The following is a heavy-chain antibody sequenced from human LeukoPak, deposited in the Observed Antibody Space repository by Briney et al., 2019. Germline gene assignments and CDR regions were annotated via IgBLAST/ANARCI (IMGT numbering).Heavy chain of an antibody. J-gene: IGHJ4*02. D-gene: IGHD3-22*01. CDR1: GDSVSSNSAA. CDR3: ARDLRTDYYDSSGYYYPFDY. V-gene: IGHV6-1*01. Sequence: SPTLSLTFAISGDSVSSNSAAWNWLRQSPSRGLEWLGSTYYRPKWYNDYAVSVKSRITINPDTSKNQFSLQLNSVTPEDTAVYYCARDLRTDYYDSSGYYYPFDYWGQGTLVTVSS. CDR2: TYYRPKWYN.